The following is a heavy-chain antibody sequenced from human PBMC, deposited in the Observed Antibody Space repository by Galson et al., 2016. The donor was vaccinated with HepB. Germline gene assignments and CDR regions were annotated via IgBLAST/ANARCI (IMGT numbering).Heavy chain of an antibody. J-gene: IGHJ4*02. Sequence: SLRLSCAASGFTFSNYGMHWVRQAPGQGLEWVPVISYDGSNKYYRDSLKGRFTISRDNSKNTLYLQMHSLRAEDTAVYYRARNHDDSGWYHEGFSDHWGQGTLVTVSS. CDR3: ARNHDDSGWYHEGFSDH. V-gene: IGHV3-30-3*01. D-gene: IGHD6-19*01. CDR1: GFTFSNYG. CDR2: ISYDGSNK.